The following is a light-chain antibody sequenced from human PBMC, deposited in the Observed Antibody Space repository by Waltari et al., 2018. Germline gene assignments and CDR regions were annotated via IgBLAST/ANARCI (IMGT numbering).Light chain of an antibody. V-gene: IGLV6-57*04. CDR2: EDD. CDR1: SGNMASNY. CDR3: QSYDSNIQGV. Sequence: NFMLTKPHSVSGSPGKTVTISCTRSSGNMASNYVQWYQQRPGRAPTTVIFEDDQRPSGVPDRFSGSIDSSSNSASLSISGLKTEDEADYYCQSYDSNIQGVFGGGTKLTVL. J-gene: IGLJ3*02.